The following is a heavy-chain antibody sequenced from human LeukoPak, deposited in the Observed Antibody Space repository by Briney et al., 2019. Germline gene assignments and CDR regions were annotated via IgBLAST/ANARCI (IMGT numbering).Heavy chain of an antibody. CDR3: ASPKYSSGWNDAFDI. CDR1: GGSISSGNW. Sequence: SETLSLTCAVSGGSISSGNWWSWVRQPPGKGLEWIGEIYHSGSTNYNPSLKSRVTISVDKSKNQFSLKLSSVTAADTAVYYCASPKYSSGWNDAFDIWGQGTMVTVSS. D-gene: IGHD6-19*01. CDR2: IYHSGST. V-gene: IGHV4-4*02. J-gene: IGHJ3*02.